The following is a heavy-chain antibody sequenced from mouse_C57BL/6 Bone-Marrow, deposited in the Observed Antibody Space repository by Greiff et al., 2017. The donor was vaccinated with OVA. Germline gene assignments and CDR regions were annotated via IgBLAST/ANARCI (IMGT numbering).Heavy chain of an antibody. CDR3: ARIYYSNYGGYFDY. D-gene: IGHD2-5*01. V-gene: IGHV5-4*03. J-gene: IGHJ2*01. CDR2: ISDGGSYT. Sequence: EVKLVESGGGLVKPGGSLKLSCAASGFTFSSYAMSWVRQTPEKRLEWVATISDGGSYTYYPDNVKGRFTISRDNAKNNLYLQMSHLKSEDTAMYYCARIYYSNYGGYFDYWGQGTTLTVSS. CDR1: GFTFSSYA.